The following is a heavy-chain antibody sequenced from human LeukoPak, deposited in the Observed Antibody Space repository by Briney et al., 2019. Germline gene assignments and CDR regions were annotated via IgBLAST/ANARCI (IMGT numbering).Heavy chain of an antibody. J-gene: IGHJ6*03. CDR3: ARDRGGGHMDV. D-gene: IGHD2-15*01. Sequence: GGSLRLSCAASGFTFRSYDMHWFRQATGKGLEWVSGIGTAGEIYYPGSVKGRFTISRENAKNSLYLQMNSLRAGDTAVYYCARDRGGGHMDVWGKGTTVTISS. V-gene: IGHV3-13*01. CDR2: IGTAGEI. CDR1: GFTFRSYD.